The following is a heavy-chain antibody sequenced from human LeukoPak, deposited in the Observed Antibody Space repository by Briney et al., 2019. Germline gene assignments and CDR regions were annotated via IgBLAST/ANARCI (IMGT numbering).Heavy chain of an antibody. V-gene: IGHV3-48*01. J-gene: IGHJ5*02. CDR1: GFTFSTYS. CDR2: ISSSSTNI. CDR3: ARDPYYDFWSGYYGWFDP. D-gene: IGHD3-3*01. Sequence: PGGSLRLSCAASGFTFSTYSMNWVRQAPGKGLEWLSYISSSSTNILYAESVTGRFTISRDNAKNSLYLQMNSLRAEDTAVYYCARDPYYDFWSGYYGWFDPWGQGTLVTVSS.